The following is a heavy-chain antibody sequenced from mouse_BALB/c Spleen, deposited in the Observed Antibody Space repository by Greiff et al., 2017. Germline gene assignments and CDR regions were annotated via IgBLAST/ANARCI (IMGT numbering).Heavy chain of an antibody. CDR2: IYPGSGST. Sequence: LQQPGSELVRPGASVKLSCKASGYTFTSYWMHWVKQRPGQGLEWIGNIYPGSGSTNYDEKFKSKATLTVDTSSSTAYMQLSSLTSEDSAVYYCTRVYYDYAFDYWGQGTTLTVSA. V-gene: IGHV1S22*01. J-gene: IGHJ2*01. D-gene: IGHD2-4*01. CDR1: GYTFTSYW. CDR3: TRVYYDYAFDY.